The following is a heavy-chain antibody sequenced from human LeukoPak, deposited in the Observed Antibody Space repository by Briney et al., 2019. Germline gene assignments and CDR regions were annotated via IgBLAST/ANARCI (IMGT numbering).Heavy chain of an antibody. CDR1: GYTFTTYV. J-gene: IGHJ4*02. Sequence: ASVKFSCKASGYTFTTYVITWVRQAPRQGLEWMGWISANNGNTNHAQKLQGRVTMTTDTSTSTAYMELRSLRSDDTAVYYCARDAPYCSSTSCYGDWGQGTLVTVSS. CDR3: ARDAPYCSSTSCYGD. D-gene: IGHD2-2*01. V-gene: IGHV1-18*01. CDR2: ISANNGNT.